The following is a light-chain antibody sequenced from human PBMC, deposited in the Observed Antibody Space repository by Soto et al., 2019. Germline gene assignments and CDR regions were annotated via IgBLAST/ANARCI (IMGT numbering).Light chain of an antibody. Sequence: QSALTQPRSVSGSPGQSVTISCTGNSSDVGGYNYVSWYQHHPGKAPKLMIYDVTKRPSGVRDRFSASNSGNTASLTISGLPCAYEADYYCCSYAGSYTYVLGTGTKHTGL. CDR2: DVT. CDR1: SSDVGGYNY. CDR3: CSYAGSYTYV. J-gene: IGLJ1*01. V-gene: IGLV2-11*01.